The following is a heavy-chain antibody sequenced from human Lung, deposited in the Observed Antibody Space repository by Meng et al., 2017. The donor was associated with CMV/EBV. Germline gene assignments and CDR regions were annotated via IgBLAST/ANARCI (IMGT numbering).Heavy chain of an antibody. CDR1: GFSLSTSGVG. Sequence: QITLKESGPTLVKPTQTLTLTCTFSGFSLSTSGVGVGWIRQPPGKALEWLALIYWDDDKRYSPSLKSRLTITKDTSKNQVVLTMTNMDPVDTATYYCAHSGYYDSSGYSEYWGQGTLVTVAS. D-gene: IGHD3-22*01. V-gene: IGHV2-5*02. CDR2: IYWDDDK. J-gene: IGHJ4*02. CDR3: AHSGYYDSSGYSEY.